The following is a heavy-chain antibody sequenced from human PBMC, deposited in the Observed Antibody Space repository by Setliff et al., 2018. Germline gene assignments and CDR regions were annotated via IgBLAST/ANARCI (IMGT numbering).Heavy chain of an antibody. CDR1: GFTFSSYA. D-gene: IGHD3-22*01. CDR3: ARERFYGDNRDYFGPHS. J-gene: IGHJ4*02. V-gene: IGHV3-23*01. CDR2: ISGSAK. Sequence: GGSLRLSCAASGFTFSSYAMSWVRQAPGKGLEWVSAISGSAKGYLDSVKGRFTISRHNAKNSLFLQMNSLRVEDTAIYYCARERFYGDNRDYFGPHSWGQGTLVTVSS.